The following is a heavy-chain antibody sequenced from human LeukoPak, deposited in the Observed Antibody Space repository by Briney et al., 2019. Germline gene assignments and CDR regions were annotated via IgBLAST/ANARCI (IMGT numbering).Heavy chain of an antibody. V-gene: IGHV4-59*01. CDR3: ARGGYDYVWGSYPLPPDY. CDR2: IYYSGST. J-gene: IGHJ4*02. D-gene: IGHD3-16*02. Sequence: SETLSLTCTVSGGSISSYYWSWIRQPPGKGLEWIGYIYYSGSTNYNPSLKSRVTISVDTSKNQFSLKLTSVTAADTAVYYCARGGYDYVWGSYPLPPDYWGQGTLVTVSS. CDR1: GGSISSYY.